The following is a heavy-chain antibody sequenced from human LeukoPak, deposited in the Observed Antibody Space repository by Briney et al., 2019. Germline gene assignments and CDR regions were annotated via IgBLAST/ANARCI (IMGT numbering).Heavy chain of an antibody. Sequence: GGSLRLSCAASGFTFSSYAMHWVRQAPGKGLEWVAVISYDGSKKYYADSVKGRFTISRDNSRNTLYLQMNSLRAEDTAVYYCARDLDPQKYYDTLTGRPTSYYYGMDVWGQGTTVTVSS. CDR1: GFTFSSYA. CDR3: ARDLDPQKYYDTLTGRPTSYYYGMDV. J-gene: IGHJ6*02. CDR2: ISYDGSKK. V-gene: IGHV3-30*04. D-gene: IGHD3-9*01.